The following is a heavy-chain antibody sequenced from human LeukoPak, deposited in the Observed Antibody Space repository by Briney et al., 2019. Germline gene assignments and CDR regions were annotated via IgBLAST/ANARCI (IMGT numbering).Heavy chain of an antibody. CDR3: ARGPYSYDSSGAFDI. J-gene: IGHJ3*02. D-gene: IGHD3-22*01. Sequence: SETLSLTCAVYGGSFSGYYWSWIRQPPGKGVEWIGEINHSGRTNYNPSLKRRVTISVDTSKNQFSLKLSSVTAADTAVYFCARGPYSYDSSGAFDIWGQGTMVTVSS. V-gene: IGHV4-34*01. CDR2: INHSGRT. CDR1: GGSFSGYY.